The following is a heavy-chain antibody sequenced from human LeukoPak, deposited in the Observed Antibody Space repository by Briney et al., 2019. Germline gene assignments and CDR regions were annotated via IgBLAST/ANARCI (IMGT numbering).Heavy chain of an antibody. V-gene: IGHV3-23*01. Sequence: GGSLRLSCAASGFTFSSYAMSWVRQAPGKGLEWVSAISGSGGSTYYADSVKGRFTISRDNSKNTLYLQMNSLRAEDTAVYYCARDTYGDYDGYFDYWGQGTLVTVSS. CDR1: GFTFSSYA. J-gene: IGHJ4*02. CDR2: ISGSGGST. D-gene: IGHD4-17*01. CDR3: ARDTYGDYDGYFDY.